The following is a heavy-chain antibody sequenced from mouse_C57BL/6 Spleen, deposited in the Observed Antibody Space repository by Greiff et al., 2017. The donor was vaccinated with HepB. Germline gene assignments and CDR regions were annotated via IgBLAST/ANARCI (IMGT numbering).Heavy chain of an antibody. Sequence: EVQLQQSGPELVKPGASVKISCKASGYSFTGYYMNWVKQSPEKSLEWIGEINPSTGGTTYNQKFKAKATLTVDKSSSTAYMQLKSLTSEDSAVYYCAKDDGSSSAWFAYWGQGTLVTVSA. V-gene: IGHV1-42*01. CDR2: INPSTGGT. D-gene: IGHD1-1*01. CDR3: AKDDGSSSAWFAY. J-gene: IGHJ3*01. CDR1: GYSFTGYY.